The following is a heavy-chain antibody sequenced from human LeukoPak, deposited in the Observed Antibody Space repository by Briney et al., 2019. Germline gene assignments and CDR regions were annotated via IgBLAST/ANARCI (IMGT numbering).Heavy chain of an antibody. J-gene: IGHJ5*02. D-gene: IGHD2-2*02. V-gene: IGHV1-2*06. CDR1: GYTFTGYY. CDR2: INPNSGGT. CDR3: ARVRRGVVPAAIRSRTEAVHNWFDP. Sequence: EASVTVSCKASGYTFTGYYMHWVRQAPGQGLEWMGRINPNSGGTNYAQKFQGRVTMTRDTSISTAYMELSRLRSDDTAVYYCARVRRGVVPAAIRSRTEAVHNWFDPWGQGTLVTVSS.